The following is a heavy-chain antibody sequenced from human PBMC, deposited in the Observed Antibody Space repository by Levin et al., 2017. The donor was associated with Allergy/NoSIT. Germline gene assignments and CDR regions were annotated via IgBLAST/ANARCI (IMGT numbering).Heavy chain of an antibody. CDR1: GYTFTSYA. CDR2: INAGNGNT. Sequence: ASVKVSCKASGYTFTSYAMHWVRQAPGQRLEWMGWINAGNGNTKYSQKFQGRVTITRDTSASTAYMELSSLRSEDTAVYYCARVLQYYDILTGSELEYYFDYWGQGTLVTVSS. D-gene: IGHD3-9*01. CDR3: ARVLQYYDILTGSELEYYFDY. J-gene: IGHJ4*02. V-gene: IGHV1-3*01.